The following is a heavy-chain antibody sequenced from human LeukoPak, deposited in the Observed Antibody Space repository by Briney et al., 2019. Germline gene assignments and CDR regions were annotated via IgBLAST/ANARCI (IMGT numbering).Heavy chain of an antibody. V-gene: IGHV3-7*03. CDR1: GFTFSSYW. Sequence: QSGGSLRLSCVASGFTFSSYWMSWVRQAPGKGLEWVANIKQDGREKYYVDSVKGRFTISRDNAKNSLYLQMNSLRAEDTAVYYCARDKGADEGSKFDYWGQGTLVTVSS. CDR2: IKQDGREK. CDR3: ARDKGADEGSKFDY. D-gene: IGHD1-26*01. J-gene: IGHJ4*02.